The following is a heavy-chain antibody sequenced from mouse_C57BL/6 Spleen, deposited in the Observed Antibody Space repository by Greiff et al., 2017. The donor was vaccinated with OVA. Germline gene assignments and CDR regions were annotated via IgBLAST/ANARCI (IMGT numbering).Heavy chain of an antibody. J-gene: IGHJ3*01. CDR3: ARSGGLRRDGLFAY. Sequence: QVQLKESGAELVRPGTSVKVSCKASGYAFTNYLIEWVKQRPGQGLEWIGVINPGSGGTNYNEKFKGKATLTADKSSSTAYMQLSSLTSEDSAVYFCARSGGLRRDGLFAYWGQGTLVTVSA. V-gene: IGHV1-54*01. D-gene: IGHD2-4*01. CDR1: GYAFTNYL. CDR2: INPGSGGT.